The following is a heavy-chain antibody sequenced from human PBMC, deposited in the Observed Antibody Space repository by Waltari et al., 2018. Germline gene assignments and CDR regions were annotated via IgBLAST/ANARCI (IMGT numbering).Heavy chain of an antibody. CDR2: IYYSGST. J-gene: IGHJ4*02. CDR3: ARSIAARRFDY. Sequence: QLQLQESGPGLVKPSETLSLTCTVSGGSISSSSYYWGWIRQPPGKGLEWIGSIYYSGSTYYNPSRKSRVTISVDTSKNQFSLKLGSVTAADTAVYYCARSIAARRFDYWGQGTLVTVSS. CDR1: GGSISSSSYY. V-gene: IGHV4-39*01. D-gene: IGHD6-6*01.